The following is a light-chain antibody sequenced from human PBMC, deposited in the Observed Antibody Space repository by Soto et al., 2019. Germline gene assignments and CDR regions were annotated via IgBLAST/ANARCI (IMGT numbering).Light chain of an antibody. CDR2: EVS. J-gene: IGLJ3*02. CDR1: SSDVGGYNY. CDR3: CAFAYSRVV. Sequence: QSVLTQPPSASGSPGQSVTISCTGTSSDVGGYNYVSWYQQHPGKAPKLMISEVSKRPSGVSHRFSGSKSGSTASLTISGLQAEDEADYYCCAFAYSRVVFGGGTKLTVL. V-gene: IGLV2-8*01.